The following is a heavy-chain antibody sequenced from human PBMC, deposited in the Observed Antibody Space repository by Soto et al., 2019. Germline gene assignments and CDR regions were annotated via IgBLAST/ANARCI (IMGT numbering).Heavy chain of an antibody. J-gene: IGHJ6*02. CDR1: GFTFSSYS. V-gene: IGHV3-21*01. Sequence: GGSLRLSCAASGFTFSSYSMNWVRQAPGKGLEWVSSISSSSSYIYYADSVKGRFTISRDNAKNSLYLQMNSLRAEDTAVYYCARLSYSNYYYYGMDVWGQGTTVTVSS. D-gene: IGHD4-4*01. CDR3: ARLSYSNYYYYGMDV. CDR2: ISSSSSYI.